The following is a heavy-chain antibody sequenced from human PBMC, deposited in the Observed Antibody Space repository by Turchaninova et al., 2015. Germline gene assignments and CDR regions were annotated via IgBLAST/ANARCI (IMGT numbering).Heavy chain of an antibody. D-gene: IGHD5-18*01. J-gene: IGHJ3*02. CDR2: ISSSSSYI. CDR1: GFPFSSYT. CDR3: ARARDTTMVIDAFDI. V-gene: IGHV3-21*01. Sequence: EFQLVVSGGGLVKLGGSLWVLCVACGFPFSSYTMNWVRQAPGKGLEWVSSISSSSSYIYYADSVKGRFTISRDNAKNSLYLQMNSLRAEDTAVYYCARARDTTMVIDAFDIWGQGTMVTVSS.